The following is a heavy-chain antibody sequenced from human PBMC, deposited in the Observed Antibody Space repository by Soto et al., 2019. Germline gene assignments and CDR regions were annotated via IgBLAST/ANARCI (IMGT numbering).Heavy chain of an antibody. V-gene: IGHV3-33*01. CDR1: GFTFSSYG. CDR3: ARDGSDYCDYDGAFDI. J-gene: IGHJ3*02. Sequence: QVQLVESGGGVVQPGRSLRLSCAASGFTFSSYGMHWVRQAPGKGLEWVAVIWYDGSNKYYADSVKGRFTISRDNSKNTLYMQMNSLRAEDTAVYYCARDGSDYCDYDGAFDIWGQGTMVTVSS. CDR2: IWYDGSNK. D-gene: IGHD4-17*01.